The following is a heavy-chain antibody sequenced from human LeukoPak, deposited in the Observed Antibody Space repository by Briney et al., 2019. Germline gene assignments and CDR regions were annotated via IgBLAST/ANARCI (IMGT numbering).Heavy chain of an antibody. V-gene: IGHV3-30-3*01. CDR2: ISYDGSNK. CDR3: ARDHSMEYGNWFDP. Sequence: PGRSLRLSCAASGFTFSTYAMHWVRQAPGKGLEWVAVISYDGSNKYYADSVKGRFTISRDNSKNTLCLQMNSLRAEDTAVYYCARDHSMEYGNWFDPWGQGTLVTVSS. CDR1: GFTFSTYA. J-gene: IGHJ5*02. D-gene: IGHD2/OR15-2a*01.